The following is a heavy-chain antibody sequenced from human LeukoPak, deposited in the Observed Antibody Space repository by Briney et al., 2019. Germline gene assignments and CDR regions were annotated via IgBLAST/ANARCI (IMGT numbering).Heavy chain of an antibody. CDR3: ARDGERGYSYVDY. CDR2: INPNSGGT. V-gene: IGHV1-2*02. Sequence: GASVKVSCKASGYTFTSYYMHWVRQAPGQGLEWMGWINPNSGGTNYAQKFQGRVTMTRDTSISTAYMELSRLRSDDTAVYYCARDGERGYSYVDYWGQGTLVTVSS. D-gene: IGHD5-18*01. J-gene: IGHJ4*02. CDR1: GYTFTSYY.